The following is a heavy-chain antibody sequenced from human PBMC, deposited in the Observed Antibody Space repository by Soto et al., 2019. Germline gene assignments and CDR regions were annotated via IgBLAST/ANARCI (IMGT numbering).Heavy chain of an antibody. CDR3: ARGIRVYDPRRNSYSYMDV. D-gene: IGHD5-12*01. J-gene: IGHJ6*03. CDR1: GGSISSYY. Sequence: QVQLQESGPGLVKPSETLSLTCTVSGGSISSYYWSWIRQPPGKGLEWIGYIYYSGSTNYNPSLKSRVTISVDTSKNQFFLKLSSVTAADTAVYYCARGIRVYDPRRNSYSYMDVWGKGTTVTASS. V-gene: IGHV4-59*01. CDR2: IYYSGST.